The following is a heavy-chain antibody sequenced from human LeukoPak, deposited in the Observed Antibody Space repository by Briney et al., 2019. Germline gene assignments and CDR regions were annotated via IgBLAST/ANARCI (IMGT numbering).Heavy chain of an antibody. CDR1: DGSFTGYY. D-gene: IGHD5-18*01. J-gene: IGHJ4*02. V-gene: IGHV4-59*01. Sequence: SETLSLTCAVYDGSFTGYYWSWIRQPPGKGLEWIGYIYYSGSTNYNPSLKSRVTISVDTSKNQFSLKLSSVTAADTAVYYCARVDTAMVTGFDYWGQGTLVTVSS. CDR3: ARVDTAMVTGFDY. CDR2: IYYSGST.